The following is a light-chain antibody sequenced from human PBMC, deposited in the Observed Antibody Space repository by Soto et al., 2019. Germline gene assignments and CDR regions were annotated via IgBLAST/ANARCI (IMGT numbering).Light chain of an antibody. CDR3: QQYHIYSGT. CDR2: KAS. Sequence: DIQMTQSPSTLSASVGDRVTITCRASQTIDSWLAWYQQRPGKPPNLLIYKASTLASGYPSRFSGSGSGTKFTLTINSLQPDDFATYYCQQYHIYSGTFGQGTKVEIK. V-gene: IGKV1-5*03. CDR1: QTIDSW. J-gene: IGKJ1*01.